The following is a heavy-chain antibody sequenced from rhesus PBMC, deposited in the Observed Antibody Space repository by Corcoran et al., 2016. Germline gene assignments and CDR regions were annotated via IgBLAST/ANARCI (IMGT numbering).Heavy chain of an antibody. J-gene: IGHJ4*01. CDR1: GGSISGNY. Sequence: QVQLQESGPGLVKASETLTLTCAVSGGSISGNYWSWIRPPPGQGLEWIGQINGNSGTTDYKPSLKSRVTISKDASKNQFSLKLSSVTAADTAVYYCAKHTGFSFDYWGQGVPVTVSS. CDR3: AKHTGFSFDY. CDR2: INGNSGTT. V-gene: IGHV4-80*01. D-gene: IGHD3-3*01.